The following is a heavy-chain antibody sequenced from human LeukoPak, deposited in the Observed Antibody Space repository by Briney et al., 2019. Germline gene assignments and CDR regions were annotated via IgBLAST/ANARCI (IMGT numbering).Heavy chain of an antibody. J-gene: IGHJ4*02. Sequence: SVTVSCKASGGTFRSYAISWVRPAPAQGVEWMGGIIPIFGTTNYPQKFEGRVTVTMHTSPCTGYMEPRSLRSEDTAVYHCARDLGTTIVVVGTGFDYWGQGTLVTVSS. V-gene: IGHV1-69*05. CDR1: GGTFRSYA. CDR2: IIPIFGTT. D-gene: IGHD2-15*01. CDR3: ARDLGTTIVVVGTGFDY.